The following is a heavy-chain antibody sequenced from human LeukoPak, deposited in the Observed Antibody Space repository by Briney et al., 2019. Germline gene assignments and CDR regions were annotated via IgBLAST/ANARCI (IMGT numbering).Heavy chain of an antibody. J-gene: IGHJ4*02. CDR2: IYRSGST. CDR3: ARRRDFFDY. V-gene: IGHV4-59*01. CDR1: GGSISTYY. D-gene: IGHD3-3*01. Sequence: SETLSLTCTVSGGSISTYYWSWIRQPPGKGLEWIGYIYRSGSTKYNPALESRVTISVDTSQNQFSLKLNSVIAADTAVYYCARRRDFFDYWGQGTLVTVSS.